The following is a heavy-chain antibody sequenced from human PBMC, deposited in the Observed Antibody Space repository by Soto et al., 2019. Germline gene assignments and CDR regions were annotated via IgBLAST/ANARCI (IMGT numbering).Heavy chain of an antibody. J-gene: IGHJ3*01. CDR3: GATTSYYYVWGSYRYWADAFDL. CDR2: ISFDGINK. CDR1: GFIFSTYG. Sequence: QVQLVESGGGVVQPGRSLRLSCAASGFIFSTYGMHWVRQAPGKGLEWVAVISFDGINKYSADSVKGRFSISRDNSKNTLYLQMNSLRADDTAVYYCGATTSYYYVWGSYRYWADAFDLWGQGTMVSVSS. V-gene: IGHV3-30*03. D-gene: IGHD3-16*02.